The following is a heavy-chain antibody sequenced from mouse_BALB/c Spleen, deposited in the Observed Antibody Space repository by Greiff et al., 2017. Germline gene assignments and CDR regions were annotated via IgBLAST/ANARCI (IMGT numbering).Heavy chain of an antibody. CDR3: ARSQGGAMDY. CDR1: GFNIKDTY. Sequence: EVKLMESGAELVKPGASVKLSCTASGFNIKDTYMHWVKQRPEQGLEWIGRIDPANGNTKYDPKFQGKATITADTSSNTAYLQLSSLTSEDTAVYYCARSQGGAMDYWGQGTSVTVSS. D-gene: IGHD1-1*02. J-gene: IGHJ4*01. V-gene: IGHV14-3*02. CDR2: IDPANGNT.